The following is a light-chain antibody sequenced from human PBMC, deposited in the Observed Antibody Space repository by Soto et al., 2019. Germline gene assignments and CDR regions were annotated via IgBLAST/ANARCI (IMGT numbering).Light chain of an antibody. Sequence: QSVLTQPPSASGTPGQSVTISCSGGSSNMGTNSVSWYQHFPGTAPQLLIFRSYQRPSGVPDRFSGSKSGTSASLAIRGLQSEDEADYYCAAWDDSLSGPVFGTGTKVTVL. CDR3: AAWDDSLSGPV. V-gene: IGLV1-44*01. CDR2: RSY. J-gene: IGLJ1*01. CDR1: SSNMGTNS.